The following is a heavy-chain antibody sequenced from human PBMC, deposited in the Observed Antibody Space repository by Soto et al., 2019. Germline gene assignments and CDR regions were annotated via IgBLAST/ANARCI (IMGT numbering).Heavy chain of an antibody. CDR2: ISAYNGNT. CDR1: GYTFNSYG. Sequence: ASVKVSCKASGYTFNSYGISWVRQATGQGLEWMGWISAYNGNTNYAQKLQGRVTMTTDTSTSTAYMELRSLRSDDTAVYYCARDGGVATDYYFDYWGQGTLVTVSS. CDR3: ARDGGVATDYYFDY. J-gene: IGHJ4*02. D-gene: IGHD5-12*01. V-gene: IGHV1-18*01.